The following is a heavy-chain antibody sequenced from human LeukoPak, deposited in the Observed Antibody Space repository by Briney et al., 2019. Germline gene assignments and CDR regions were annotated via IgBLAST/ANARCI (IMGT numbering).Heavy chain of an antibody. CDR2: ISSSGSTI. CDR1: GFTFSSYE. J-gene: IGHJ4*02. D-gene: IGHD3-10*01. Sequence: PGGSLRLSCAASGFTFSSYEMNWVRQAPGKGLEWVSYISSSGSTIYYADSVKGRFTISRDNAKNSLYLQMSSLRAEDTAVYYCARGGRYYYGSGRLDYWGQGTLVTVSS. V-gene: IGHV3-48*03. CDR3: ARGGRYYYGSGRLDY.